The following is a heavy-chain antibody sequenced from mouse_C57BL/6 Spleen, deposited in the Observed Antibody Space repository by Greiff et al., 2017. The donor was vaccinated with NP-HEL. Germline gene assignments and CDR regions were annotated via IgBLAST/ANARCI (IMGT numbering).Heavy chain of an antibody. V-gene: IGHV5-4*03. J-gene: IGHJ2*01. D-gene: IGHD3-3*01. CDR3: ARSQGDTDYFDY. Sequence: EVMLVESGGGLVKPGGSLKLSCAASGFTFSSYAMSWVRQTPEKRLEWVATISDGGSYTYYPDNVKGRFTISRDNAKNTLYLQMSHLKSEENAMYYCARSQGDTDYFDYWGQGTTLTVSS. CDR2: ISDGGSYT. CDR1: GFTFSSYA.